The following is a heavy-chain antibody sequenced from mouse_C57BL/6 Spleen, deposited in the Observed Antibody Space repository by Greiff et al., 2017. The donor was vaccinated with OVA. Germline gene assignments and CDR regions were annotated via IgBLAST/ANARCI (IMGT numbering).Heavy chain of an antibody. CDR3: AREGTTVPHWYFDV. Sequence: QVHVKQPGTELVKPGASVKLSCKASGYTFTSYWMHWVKQRPGQGLEWIGNINPSNGGTNYNEKFKSKATLTVDKSSSTAYMQLSSLTSEDSAVYYGAREGTTVPHWYFDVWGTGTTVTVSS. J-gene: IGHJ1*03. D-gene: IGHD1-1*01. CDR1: GYTFTSYW. CDR2: INPSNGGT. V-gene: IGHV1-53*01.